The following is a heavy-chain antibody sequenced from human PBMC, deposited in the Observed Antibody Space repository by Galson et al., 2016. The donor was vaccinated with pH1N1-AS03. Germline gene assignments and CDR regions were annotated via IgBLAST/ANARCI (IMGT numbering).Heavy chain of an antibody. CDR2: IYYTGNT. Sequence: TLSLTCTISGDSFSNYYWSWIRETPGRGLEWIGYIYYTGNTKNNPSLESLVIISLDTSKNQFSLTLKSVTAADTAVYYCARAGPSGYADFDYWSQGILVTVSS. CDR3: ARAGPSGYADFDY. J-gene: IGHJ4*02. V-gene: IGHV4-59*01. CDR1: GDSFSNYY. D-gene: IGHD3-22*01.